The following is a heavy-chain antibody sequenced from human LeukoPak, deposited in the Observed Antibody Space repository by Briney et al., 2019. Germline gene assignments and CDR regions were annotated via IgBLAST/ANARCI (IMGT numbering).Heavy chain of an antibody. J-gene: IGHJ4*02. CDR2: INHSGST. V-gene: IGHV4-34*01. CDR1: GGSFSGYY. CDR3: ARALPTSGELSPYFDY. Sequence: SETLSLTCAVYGGSFSGYYWSWIRQPPGKGLEWIGEINHSGSTNYNPSLKSRVTISVDTSKNQFSLKLSSVTAADTAVYYCARALPTSGELSPYFDYWGQGTLVTVSS. D-gene: IGHD3-16*02.